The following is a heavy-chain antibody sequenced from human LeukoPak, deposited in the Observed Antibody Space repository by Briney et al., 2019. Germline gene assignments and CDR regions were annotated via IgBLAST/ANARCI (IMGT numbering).Heavy chain of an antibody. CDR2: IYTSGST. J-gene: IGHJ3*02. D-gene: IGHD3-10*01. CDR3: VRDGSGRNDAFDI. V-gene: IGHV4-4*07. CDR1: GGSHSSYY. Sequence: SETLSLTCTVSGGSHSSYYWSWIRQPAGKGLEWIGRIYTSGSTNYNPPLKSRVTMSVDTSKNQFSLKLSSVTAAETAVYYCVRDGSGRNDAFDIWGQGTMVTVSS.